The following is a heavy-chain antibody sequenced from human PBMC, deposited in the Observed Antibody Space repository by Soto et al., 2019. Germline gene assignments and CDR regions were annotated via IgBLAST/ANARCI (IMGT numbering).Heavy chain of an antibody. CDR1: GFTFSSYW. D-gene: IGHD1-26*01. V-gene: IGHV3-7*01. J-gene: IGHJ5*02. CDR3: AIAKWELREDNWFDP. CDR2: IKQDGSEK. Sequence: EVQLVESGGGLVQPGGSLRLSCAASGFTFSSYWMSWVRQAPGKGLEWVANIKQDGSEKYYVDSVKGRFTISRDNAKNSLYLQMNSLRAEDTAVYYCAIAKWELREDNWFDPWGQGTLVTVSS.